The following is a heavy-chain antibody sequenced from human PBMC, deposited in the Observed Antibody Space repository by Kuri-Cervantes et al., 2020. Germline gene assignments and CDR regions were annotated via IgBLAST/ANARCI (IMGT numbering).Heavy chain of an antibody. Sequence: SETLSLTCTVSGGSISSGSYYWSWIRQPAGKGLEWIGEINHSGSTNYNPSLKSRVTISVDTSKNQFSLELSSVTAADTAVYYCASFLTVTTRPKATDAFDIWGQGTMVTVSS. J-gene: IGHJ3*02. CDR2: INHSGST. V-gene: IGHV4-61*10. D-gene: IGHD4-17*01. CDR3: ASFLTVTTRPKATDAFDI. CDR1: GGSISSGSYY.